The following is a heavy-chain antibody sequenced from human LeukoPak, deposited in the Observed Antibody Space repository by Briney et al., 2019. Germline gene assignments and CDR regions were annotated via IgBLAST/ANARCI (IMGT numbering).Heavy chain of an antibody. J-gene: IGHJ4*02. CDR3: ARYYYGSGSSQYYFDY. D-gene: IGHD3-10*01. V-gene: IGHV1-2*04. Sequence: GASVKVSCKASGYTFTGYYMHWVRQAPGQGLEWMGWINPNSGGTNYAQKFQGWVTMTRDTSISTAYMELSRLRSDDTAVYYCARYYYGSGSSQYYFDYWGQGTLVTVSS. CDR1: GYTFTGYY. CDR2: INPNSGGT.